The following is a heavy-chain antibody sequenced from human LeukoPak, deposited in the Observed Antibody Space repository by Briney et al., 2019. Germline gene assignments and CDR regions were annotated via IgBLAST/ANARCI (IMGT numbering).Heavy chain of an antibody. CDR3: ARDGVSGWFEY. V-gene: IGHV1-18*01. D-gene: IGHD6-19*01. CDR2: VNPKNGYT. CDR1: DYTFINYG. Sequence: ASVKVSCKASDYTFINYGICWVRQAPGQGLEWVGWVNPKNGYTKYAQKFQGRVTMTTDTSTSTAYMELRSLSSGDTAIYYCARDGVSGWFEYWAQGVLITVSS. J-gene: IGHJ4*02.